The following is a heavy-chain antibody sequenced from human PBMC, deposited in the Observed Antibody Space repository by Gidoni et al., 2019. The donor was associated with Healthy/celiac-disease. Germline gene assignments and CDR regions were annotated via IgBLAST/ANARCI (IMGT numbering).Heavy chain of an antibody. CDR3: VKDRPRGNDYGGKESLQH. J-gene: IGHJ1*01. Sequence: EVQLVESGGGLVQPGGSLRLSCSASGFTFSSYAMHWVRQAPGKGLEYVSAISSNGGSTYYADSVKGRFTISRDNSKNTLYLQMSSLRAEDTAVYYCVKDRPRGNDYGGKESLQHWGQGTLVTVSS. V-gene: IGHV3-64D*08. D-gene: IGHD4-17*01. CDR1: GFTFSSYA. CDR2: ISSNGGST.